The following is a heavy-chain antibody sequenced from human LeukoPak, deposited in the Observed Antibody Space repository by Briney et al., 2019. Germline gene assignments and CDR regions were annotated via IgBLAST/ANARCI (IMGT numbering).Heavy chain of an antibody. Sequence: ASVKVSCKASGYTFTSYYMHWVRQAPGQGLEWMGIINPSGGSTSYAQKFQGRVTMTRDMSTSTVYMELSSLRSDDTAVYYCAREIGYSYGHYYYYYYMDVWGKGTTVTISS. CDR1: GYTFTSYY. CDR3: AREIGYSYGHYYYYYYMDV. CDR2: INPSGGST. D-gene: IGHD5-18*01. J-gene: IGHJ6*03. V-gene: IGHV1-46*01.